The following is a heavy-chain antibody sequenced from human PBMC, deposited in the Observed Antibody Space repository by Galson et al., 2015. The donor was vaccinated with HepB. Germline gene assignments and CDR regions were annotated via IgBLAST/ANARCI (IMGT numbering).Heavy chain of an antibody. V-gene: IGHV4-4*02. CDR1: CGSLTTNTL. CDR2: VFHSGGT. D-gene: IGHD5-24*01. J-gene: IGHJ5*02. CDR3: AKFTRDVNSSFFWFDP. Sequence: GTPFPTFPISCGSLTTNTLWGWGRQAPGKGLGWGGGVFHSGGTNYKSSLRGRVTILIDESKTQFSLKLTSVTAADTATYYCAKFTRDVNSSFFWFDPWGRGALVIVSS.